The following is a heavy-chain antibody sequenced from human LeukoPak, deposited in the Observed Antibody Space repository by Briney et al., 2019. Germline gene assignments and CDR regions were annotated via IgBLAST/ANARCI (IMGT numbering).Heavy chain of an antibody. Sequence: SVRVTCKASGGTFSSYAISWVRQPPGQGLEWMGGIIPIFGTANYAQKFQGRVTITADESTSTAYMELSSLRSEDTAVYYCARDEKHGPSSSWYEYYFDYWGQGTLVTVSS. V-gene: IGHV1-69*13. D-gene: IGHD6-13*01. CDR3: ARDEKHGPSSSWYEYYFDY. CDR2: IIPIFGTA. CDR1: GGTFSSYA. J-gene: IGHJ4*02.